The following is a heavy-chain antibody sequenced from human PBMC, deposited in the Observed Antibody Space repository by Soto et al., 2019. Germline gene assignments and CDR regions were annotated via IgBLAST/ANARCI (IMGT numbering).Heavy chain of an antibody. V-gene: IGHV4-59*01. CDR3: ARAANYGDYTKFDP. J-gene: IGHJ5*02. Sequence: SQTLSLTCTVSCGSISSYYLSWIRQPPGKGLEWIGYIYYSGSTNYNPSLKSRVTISVDTSKNQFSLKLSSVTAADTAVYYCARAANYGDYTKFDPWGQGTLVTVSS. CDR1: CGSISSYY. CDR2: IYYSGST. D-gene: IGHD4-17*01.